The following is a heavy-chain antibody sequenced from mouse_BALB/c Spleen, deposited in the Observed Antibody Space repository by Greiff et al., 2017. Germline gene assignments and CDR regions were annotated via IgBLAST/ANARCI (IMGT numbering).Heavy chain of an antibody. D-gene: IGHD1-1*01. CDR1: GFTFTDYY. Sequence: DVMLVESGGGLVQPGGSLRLSCATSGFTFTDYYMSWVRQPPGKALEWLGFIRNKANGYTTEYSASVKGRFTISRDNSQSILYLQMNTLRAEDSATYYCARAYYYGSSYGYWYFDVWGAGTTVTVSS. J-gene: IGHJ1*01. CDR2: IRNKANGYTT. V-gene: IGHV7-3*02. CDR3: ARAYYYGSSYGYWYFDV.